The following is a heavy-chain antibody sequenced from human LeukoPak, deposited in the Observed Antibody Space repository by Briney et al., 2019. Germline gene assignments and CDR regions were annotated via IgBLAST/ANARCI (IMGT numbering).Heavy chain of an antibody. J-gene: IGHJ3*01. D-gene: IGHD5-24*01. Sequence: GGSLRLSCAASGFNFNDAAMTWVRQAPGKGLERVSLIASSGRNTYYTDSVRGRFTISRDNSKKTLSLQMNSLRVEDTAIYYCAKDIQLSAWGLGTMVTVSS. V-gene: IGHV3-23*01. CDR3: AKDIQLSA. CDR2: IASSGRNT. CDR1: GFNFNDAA.